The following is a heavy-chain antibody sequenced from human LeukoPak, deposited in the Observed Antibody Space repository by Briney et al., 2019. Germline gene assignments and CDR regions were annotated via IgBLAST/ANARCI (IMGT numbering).Heavy chain of an antibody. D-gene: IGHD3-3*01. CDR1: GGTFSSYA. J-gene: IGHJ6*03. CDR2: FIPIFGTA. V-gene: IGHV1-69*05. CDR3: ASHYDFWSGYYTGRDYYYYYMDV. Sequence: ASVKVSCKASGGTFSSYAISWVRQAPGQGLEWMGGFIPIFGTANYAQKFQGRVTITTDESTSTAYMELSSLRSEDTAVYYCASHYDFWSGYYTGRDYYYYYMDVWGKGTTVTVSS.